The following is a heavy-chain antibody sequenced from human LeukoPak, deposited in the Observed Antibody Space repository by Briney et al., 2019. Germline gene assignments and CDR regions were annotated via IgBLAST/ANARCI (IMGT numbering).Heavy chain of an antibody. CDR1: GFTFSSYA. CDR2: ISGSGGST. Sequence: TGGSLRLSCAASGFTFSSYAMSWVRQAPGKGLEWVSAISGSGGSTYYADSVKGRFTISRDNSKNTLYLQMNSLRAEDTAVYYCAKIRDCSSTSCYRTYGMDVWGQGTTVTVSS. J-gene: IGHJ6*02. D-gene: IGHD2-2*01. V-gene: IGHV3-23*01. CDR3: AKIRDCSSTSCYRTYGMDV.